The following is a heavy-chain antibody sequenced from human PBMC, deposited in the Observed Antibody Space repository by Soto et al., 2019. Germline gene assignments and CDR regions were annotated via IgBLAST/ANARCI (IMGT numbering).Heavy chain of an antibody. CDR1: GGSISSGGYY. Sequence: QVQLQESGPGLVKPSQTLSLTCAVSGGSISSGGYYWSWIRQHPGKGLEWIGYMHYSGNSAYNPSLKSRVTISVDTSKNQFSLKLSSVTAADTAVYYCARRYGDRPHTDYFDYWGQGTLVTVSS. D-gene: IGHD4-17*01. CDR2: MHYSGNS. J-gene: IGHJ4*02. V-gene: IGHV4-31*11. CDR3: ARRYGDRPHTDYFDY.